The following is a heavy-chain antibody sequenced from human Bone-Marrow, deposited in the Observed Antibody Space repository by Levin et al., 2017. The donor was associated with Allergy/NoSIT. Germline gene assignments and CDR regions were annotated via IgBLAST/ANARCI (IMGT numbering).Heavy chain of an antibody. Sequence: GESLKISCAASGFNFRNYAMHWVRQAPGKGLEWVAAISYDGTNKFFADSVKGRISISRDNSKKTVYVQINNLRSEDTAVYFCAKNLYTEYDCWNDYSDPDDIYSYGLDVWGPGTTVTVSS. CDR2: ISYDGTNK. V-gene: IGHV3-30*18. CDR3: AKNLYTEYDCWNDYSDPDDIYSYGLDV. J-gene: IGHJ6*02. D-gene: IGHD3-3*01. CDR1: GFNFRNYA.